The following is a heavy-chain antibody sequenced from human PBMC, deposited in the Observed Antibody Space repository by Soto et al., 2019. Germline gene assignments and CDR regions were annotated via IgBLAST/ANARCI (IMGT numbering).Heavy chain of an antibody. J-gene: IGHJ6*01. CDR3: GNAQPAHYGRDV. CDR1: GFAFRDYG. D-gene: IGHD6-13*01. Sequence: QVQLVESGGGVVRPGTSLRLYCAASGFAFRDYGMHWVRQAPGKGLEGVAHITYDGKSQYDPDFVKGRFTISRDTTQDTLYLQMNNLTVEDTADYYCGNAQPAHYGRDVWGQGTTVIVSS. V-gene: IGHV3-30*18. CDR2: ITYDGKSQ.